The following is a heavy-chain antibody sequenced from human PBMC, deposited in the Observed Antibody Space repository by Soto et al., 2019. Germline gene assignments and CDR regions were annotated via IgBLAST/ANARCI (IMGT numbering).Heavy chain of an antibody. V-gene: IGHV5-51*01. CDR1: GYSFTRYW. CDR2: IYPGDSDT. J-gene: IGHJ3*02. CDR3: ATAPSGSYYMGHDAFDI. Sequence: GESLKISCKGSGYSFTRYWIGWGRQMPGKGLEWMGIIYPGDSDTRYSPSFQGQVTISADKSISTAYLQWSSLKASDTAMYYCATAPSGSYYMGHDAFDIWGQGTMVTVSS. D-gene: IGHD3-10*01.